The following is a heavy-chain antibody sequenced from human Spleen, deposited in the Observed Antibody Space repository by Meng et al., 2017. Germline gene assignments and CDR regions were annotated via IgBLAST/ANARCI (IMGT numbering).Heavy chain of an antibody. CDR1: GFYFSNAW. CDR2: IKINTDGGTA. V-gene: IGHV3-15*01. Sequence: SLKISCAASGFYFSNAWMSWVLHSPVNGLDCFGSIKINTDGGTAEYAAPVTGRFTISRDDSKSTLYLHLSGLTTDDTGLYYCTWDDKAVSDYWGQGTLVTVSS. CDR3: TWDDKAVSDY. D-gene: IGHD3-9*01. J-gene: IGHJ4*02.